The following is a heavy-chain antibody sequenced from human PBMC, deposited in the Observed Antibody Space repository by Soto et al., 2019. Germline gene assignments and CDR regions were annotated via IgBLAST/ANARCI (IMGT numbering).Heavy chain of an antibody. Sequence: SETLSLTCTVSGGSISSSSYYWGWIRQPPGKGLEWIGSVYYSGSTYDNPSLKGRITLSVDRSKNQFSLKLTSVTAADTAVYYCARLLYDSRGYYYFDYWGQGTLVTVSS. CDR2: VYYSGST. V-gene: IGHV4-39*01. D-gene: IGHD3-22*01. CDR1: GGSISSSSYY. J-gene: IGHJ4*02. CDR3: ARLLYDSRGYYYFDY.